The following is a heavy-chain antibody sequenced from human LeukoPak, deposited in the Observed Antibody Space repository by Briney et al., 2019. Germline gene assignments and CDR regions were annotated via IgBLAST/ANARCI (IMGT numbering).Heavy chain of an antibody. CDR1: GFTFSSYW. D-gene: IGHD6-13*01. Sequence: GSLRLSCAASGFTFSSYWMSWVRQAPGKGLEWIGEINHSGSTNYNPSLKSRVTISVDTSKNQFSLKLSSVTAADTAVYYCARGLVSSWYYYYMDVWDKGTTVTISS. V-gene: IGHV4-34*01. J-gene: IGHJ6*03. CDR3: ARGLVSSWYYYYMDV. CDR2: INHSGST.